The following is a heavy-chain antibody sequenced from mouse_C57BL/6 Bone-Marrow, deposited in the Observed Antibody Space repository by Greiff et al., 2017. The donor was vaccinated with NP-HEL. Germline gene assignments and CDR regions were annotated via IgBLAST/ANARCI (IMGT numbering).Heavy chain of an antibody. D-gene: IGHD2-2*01. CDR3: ARGEVTTAWDY. CDR2: ISYGGSN. CDR1: GYSITSGYY. J-gene: IGHJ3*01. Sequence: EVKLLESGPGFVKPSQSLSLTCSVTGYSITSGYYWNWLRQFPGNKLEWMGYISYGGSNNYNPYLKNRISITRDTSKNQFFLQLNSETTEYTATKDGARGEVTTAWDYWGQGTLVTVSA. V-gene: IGHV3-6*01.